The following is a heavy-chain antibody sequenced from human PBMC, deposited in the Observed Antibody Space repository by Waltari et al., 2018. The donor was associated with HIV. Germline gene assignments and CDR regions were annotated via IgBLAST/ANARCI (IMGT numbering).Heavy chain of an antibody. D-gene: IGHD6-19*01. CDR1: GYTFTGYY. V-gene: IGHV1-2*02. CDR2: INPNSGGT. Sequence: QVQLVQSGAEVKKPGASVKVSCTASGYTFTGYYMPWVRQAPGQGLEWMGWINPNSGGTNYAQKFQGRVTMTRDTSISTAYMELSRLRSDDTAVYYCARDQGGIAVAGTPGDYWGQGTLVTVSS. J-gene: IGHJ4*02. CDR3: ARDQGGIAVAGTPGDY.